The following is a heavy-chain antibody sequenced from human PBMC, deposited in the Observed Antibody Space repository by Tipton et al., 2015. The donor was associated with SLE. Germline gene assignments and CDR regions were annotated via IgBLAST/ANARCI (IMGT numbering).Heavy chain of an antibody. D-gene: IGHD3-16*01. V-gene: IGHV3-7*01. CDR2: IKQDGSEK. Sequence: GSLRLSCAASGFTFSSYWMSWVRQAPGKGLEWVANIKQDGSEKYYVDSVKGRFTISRDNAKNSLYLQMNSLRAEDTAVYYCASLGDWWDNYYYGMDVWGQGTTVTVSS. CDR1: GFTFSSYW. J-gene: IGHJ6*02. CDR3: ASLGDWWDNYYYGMDV.